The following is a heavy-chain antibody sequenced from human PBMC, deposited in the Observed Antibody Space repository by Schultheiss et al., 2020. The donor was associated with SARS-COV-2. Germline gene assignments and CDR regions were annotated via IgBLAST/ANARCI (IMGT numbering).Heavy chain of an antibody. V-gene: IGHV3-21*01. J-gene: IGHJ6*02. CDR2: ISSSSSYI. Sequence: GGSLRLSCAASGFTFSSYSMNWVRQAPGKGLEWVSSISSSSSYIYYADSVKGRFTISRDNAKNSLYLQMNSLRAEVTAVYYCAREVYSLAVATLYYYYYGMDVWGQVTTVTVSS. CDR1: GFTFSSYS. D-gene: IGHD6-19*01. CDR3: AREVYSLAVATLYYYYYGMDV.